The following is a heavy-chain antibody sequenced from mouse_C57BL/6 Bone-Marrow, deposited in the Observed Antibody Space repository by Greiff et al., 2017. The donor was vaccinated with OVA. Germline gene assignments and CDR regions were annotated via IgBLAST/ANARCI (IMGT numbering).Heavy chain of an antibody. J-gene: IGHJ1*03. V-gene: IGHV1-55*01. D-gene: IGHD1-1*01. CDR2: IYPGSGST. CDR1: GYTFTSYW. CDR3: ARDTTVVPWYFDV. Sequence: QVQLQQPGAELVKPGASVKMSCKASGYTFTSYWITWVKQRPGQGLEWIGDIYPGSGSTNYNEKFKSKATLTVEPSSSTAYMQLSSLTSEDSAVYYCARDTTVVPWYFDVWGTGTTVTVSS.